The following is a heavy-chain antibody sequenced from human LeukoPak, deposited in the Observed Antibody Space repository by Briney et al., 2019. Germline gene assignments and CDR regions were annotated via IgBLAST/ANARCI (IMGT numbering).Heavy chain of an antibody. CDR2: ISSSSSYI. D-gene: IGHD3-9*01. CDR1: GFTFSDYW. CDR3: ARDSLVIDY. J-gene: IGHJ4*02. V-gene: IGHV3-21*01. Sequence: GGSLRLSCVVSGFTFSDYWMSWVRQAPGKGLEWVSSISSSSSYIYYADPVKGRFTISRDNAKNSLYLQMNSLRAEDTAVYYCARDSLVIDYWGQGTLVTVSS.